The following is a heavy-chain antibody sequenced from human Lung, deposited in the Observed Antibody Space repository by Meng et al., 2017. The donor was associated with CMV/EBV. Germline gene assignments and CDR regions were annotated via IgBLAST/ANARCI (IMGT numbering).Heavy chain of an antibody. Sequence: SXXVSXKASGGSFISHAMSWVRQAPGQGLEWMGGIIPLLGIANYAQKFQGRVTITADKSTSTAYMVLSRLRSEDTAVYYCASLGYCSSTSRPFYSYYGMDVWXQGTXVTVSS. CDR1: GGSFISHA. J-gene: IGHJ6*02. V-gene: IGHV1-69*10. CDR3: ASLGYCSSTSRPFYSYYGMDV. CDR2: IIPLLGIA. D-gene: IGHD2-2*01.